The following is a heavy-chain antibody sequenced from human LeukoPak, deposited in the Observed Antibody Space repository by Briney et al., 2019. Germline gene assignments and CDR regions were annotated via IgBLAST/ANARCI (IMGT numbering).Heavy chain of an antibody. J-gene: IGHJ5*02. D-gene: IGHD6-13*01. CDR3: ARSSGSSSWYWFDP. CDR2: TNPNSGGT. Sequence: GASVKVSCKASGYTFTGYYMHWVRQAPGQGLEWMGWTNPNSGGTNYAQKFQGRVTMTRDTSISTAYMELSRLRSDDTAVYYCARSSGSSSWYWFDPWGQGTLVTVSS. V-gene: IGHV1-2*02. CDR1: GYTFTGYY.